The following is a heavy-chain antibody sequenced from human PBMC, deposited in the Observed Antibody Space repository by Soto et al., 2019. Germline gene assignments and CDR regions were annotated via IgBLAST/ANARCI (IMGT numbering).Heavy chain of an antibody. D-gene: IGHD3-3*01. CDR3: ARGGQDFWSGTFDY. Sequence: LSLTCTVSGGSISNYFCNWIRQPAGKGLEWIGRIDNSGSTNYNPSLKSRITMSADTSRNQFSLKLNSVTAADTAVYYCARGGQDFWSGTFDYWGQGALVTVSS. CDR1: GGSISNYF. V-gene: IGHV4-4*07. CDR2: IDNSGST. J-gene: IGHJ4*02.